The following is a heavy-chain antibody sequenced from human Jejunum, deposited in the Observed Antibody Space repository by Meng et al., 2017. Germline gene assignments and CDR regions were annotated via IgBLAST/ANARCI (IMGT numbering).Heavy chain of an antibody. J-gene: IGHJ4*02. Sequence: SQTRSLTGAISGDSVSSNTVTWNWIRQSPSRGLEWLGRAYYRSKWFFEYAVSVQSRITISPDTSKNQLALHLNSVTPEDTATYYCTRLTGNSWLDYWGQGTRVTGAS. CDR2: AYYRSKWFF. CDR3: TRLTGNSWLDY. V-gene: IGHV6-1*01. CDR1: GDSVSSNTVT. D-gene: IGHD6-13*01.